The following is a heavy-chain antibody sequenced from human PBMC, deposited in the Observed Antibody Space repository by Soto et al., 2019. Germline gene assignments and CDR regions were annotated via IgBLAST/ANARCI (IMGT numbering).Heavy chain of an antibody. CDR3: ARGPSADKVDY. D-gene: IGHD3-3*01. CDR1: GGSISSGYYY. V-gene: IGHV4-30-4*01. J-gene: IGHJ4*02. CDR2: IYDSGST. Sequence: QVQLQESGPGLVEPSQTLSLTCTVSGGSISSGYYYWSWIRQPPEKGLEWIGHIYDSGSTYISPSRRSRVTILVDTSKSQFSLKLSSVTAADTAVYYCARGPSADKVDYWGQGTLVTVSS.